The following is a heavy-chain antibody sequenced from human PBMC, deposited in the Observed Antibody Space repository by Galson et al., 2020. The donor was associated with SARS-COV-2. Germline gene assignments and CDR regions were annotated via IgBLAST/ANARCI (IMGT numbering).Heavy chain of an antibody. CDR1: GYTFTSHD. CDR2: MNPNSGNT. V-gene: IGHV1-8*01. CDR3: ARGVGFGELSVFDY. D-gene: IGHD3-10*01. Sequence: ASVKVSCKASGYTFTSHDINWVRQATGQGLEWMGWMNPNSGNTGYAQRFQGRVTMTRNTSINTAYMELSSLRSEDTAMYYCARGVGFGELSVFDYWGQGNLVTVSS. J-gene: IGHJ4*02.